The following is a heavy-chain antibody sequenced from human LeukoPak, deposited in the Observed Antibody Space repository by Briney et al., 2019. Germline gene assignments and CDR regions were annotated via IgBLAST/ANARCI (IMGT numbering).Heavy chain of an antibody. Sequence: PGGSLRLSCAASGFTFSSYGMHWFRQAPGKGLEWVAVISYDGSNKYYADSVKGRFTISRDNSKNTLYLQMNSLRAEDTAVYYCAKDRYYYDSSGYYYYYYGMDVWGQGTTVTVSS. J-gene: IGHJ6*02. CDR1: GFTFSSYG. CDR3: AKDRYYYDSSGYYYYYYGMDV. D-gene: IGHD3-22*01. CDR2: ISYDGSNK. V-gene: IGHV3-30*18.